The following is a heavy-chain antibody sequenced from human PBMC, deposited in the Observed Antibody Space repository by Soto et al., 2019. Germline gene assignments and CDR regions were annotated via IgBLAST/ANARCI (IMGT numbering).Heavy chain of an antibody. V-gene: IGHV1-3*01. CDR1: GYTFTSYA. CDR2: INAGNGNT. Sequence: ASVKVSCKSSGYTFTSYAMHWVRQAPGQRLEWMGWINAGNGNTKYSQKFQGRVTITRDTSASTAYMELSSLRSEDTAVYYCASEGIAAAGNLDYWGQGTLVTVSS. CDR3: ASEGIAAAGNLDY. D-gene: IGHD6-13*01. J-gene: IGHJ4*02.